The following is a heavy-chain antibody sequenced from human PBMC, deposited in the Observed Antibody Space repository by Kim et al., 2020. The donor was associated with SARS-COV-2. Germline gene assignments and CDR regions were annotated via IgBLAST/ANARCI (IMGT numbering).Heavy chain of an antibody. V-gene: IGHV4-30-4*08. J-gene: IGHJ3*02. CDR2: IYNTGTT. Sequence: SETLSLTCIVSGGSMSTINNYWAWIRQIPGKGLEWIGYIYNTGTTFYNPSLKSRLTMSVDTSKSQLSLQLRSVTAADAAIYYCARVFAKSPRYESGFYI. CDR3: ARVFAKSPRYESGFYI. D-gene: IGHD1-20*01. CDR1: GGSMSTINNY.